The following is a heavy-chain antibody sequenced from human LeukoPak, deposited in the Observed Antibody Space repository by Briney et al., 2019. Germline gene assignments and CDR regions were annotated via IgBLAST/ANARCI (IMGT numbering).Heavy chain of an antibody. J-gene: IGHJ5*02. Sequence: SQTLSLTCTVSGGSISSGDYYWSWIRQPPGKGLEWIGYIYYSGSTYYNPSLKTRVPISVDTSKNQFSLKLSSVTAEGTAVYYCARGSRYYGSGSFHSTFDPWGQGTLVTVSS. CDR3: ARGSRYYGSGSFHSTFDP. CDR1: GGSISSGDYY. CDR2: IYYSGST. V-gene: IGHV4-30-4*08. D-gene: IGHD3-10*01.